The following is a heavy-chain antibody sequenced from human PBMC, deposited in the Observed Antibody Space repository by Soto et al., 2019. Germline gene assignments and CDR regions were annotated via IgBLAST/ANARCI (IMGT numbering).Heavy chain of an antibody. CDR3: ARVSPDLYDFWSGYYKPNFDY. J-gene: IGHJ4*02. CDR1: GYTFTSYG. V-gene: IGHV1-18*01. CDR2: ISAYNGNT. D-gene: IGHD3-3*01. Sequence: GASVKVSCKASGYTFTSYGISWVRQAPGQGLEWMGWISAYNGNTNYAQKLQGRVTMTTDTSTSTAYMELRSLRSDDTAVYYCARVSPDLYDFWSGYYKPNFDYWGQGTLVTVSS.